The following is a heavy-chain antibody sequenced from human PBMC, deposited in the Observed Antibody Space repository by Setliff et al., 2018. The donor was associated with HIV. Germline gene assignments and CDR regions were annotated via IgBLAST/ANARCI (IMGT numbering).Heavy chain of an antibody. CDR3: ARDDPPREDSSSPVLFYSGMDV. CDR2: ISSSGKYI. CDR1: GFTFNIYS. D-gene: IGHD6-6*01. V-gene: IGHV3-21*01. J-gene: IGHJ6*02. Sequence: GGSLRLSCTASGFTFNIYSMNWVRQAPGKGLEWVSSISSSGKYIYYADSVKGRFTISRGNAKNSPYLQMNSLRAEDTAVYYCARDDPPREDSSSPVLFYSGMDVWGHGTPVTVSS.